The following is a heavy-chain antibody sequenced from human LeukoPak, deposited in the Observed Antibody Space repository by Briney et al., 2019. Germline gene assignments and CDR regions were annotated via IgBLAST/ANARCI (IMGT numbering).Heavy chain of an antibody. CDR2: FDPEDGET. J-gene: IGHJ6*02. Sequence: ASVKVSCKVSGYTLTELSMHWVRQAPGKGLEWMGGFDPEDGETIYAQKFQGRVTMTEDTPTDTAYMELSSLRSEDTAVYYCATGVVVPADTYYYYGMDVWGQGTTVTVSS. CDR3: ATGVVVPADTYYYYGMDV. V-gene: IGHV1-24*01. CDR1: GYTLTELS. D-gene: IGHD2-2*01.